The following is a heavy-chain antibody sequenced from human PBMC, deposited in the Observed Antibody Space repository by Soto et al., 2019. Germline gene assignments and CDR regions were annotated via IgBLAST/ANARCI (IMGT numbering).Heavy chain of an antibody. CDR3: ARGMGYYDSSGYEQFDY. CDR2: INPNSGGT. D-gene: IGHD3-22*01. Sequence: GASVKVSCKASGYTFTGYYMHWVRQAPGQGLEWMGWINPNSGGTNYAQKFQGWVTMTRDTSISTAYMELSRLRSDDTAVCYCARGMGYYDSSGYEQFDYWGQGTLVTVSS. CDR1: GYTFTGYY. V-gene: IGHV1-2*04. J-gene: IGHJ4*02.